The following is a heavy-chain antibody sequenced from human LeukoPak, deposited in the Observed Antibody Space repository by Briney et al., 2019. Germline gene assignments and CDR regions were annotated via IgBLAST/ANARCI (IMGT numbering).Heavy chain of an antibody. CDR2: LSSSGGST. D-gene: IGHD2-2*02. CDR1: GFTFSSYA. Sequence: PGGSLRLSCAASGFTFSSYAMSWVRQAPGKGQEWVSGLSSSGGSTYYADSVKGRFSISRDNSKNTLYLQMNSLRAEDTAVFYCAKGSCSSTSCYRVDSWGQGTLVTVSS. V-gene: IGHV3-23*01. CDR3: AKGSCSSTSCYRVDS. J-gene: IGHJ4*02.